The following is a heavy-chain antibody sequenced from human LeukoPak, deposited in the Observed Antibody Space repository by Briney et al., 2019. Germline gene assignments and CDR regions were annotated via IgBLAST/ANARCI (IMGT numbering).Heavy chain of an antibody. Sequence: SETLSLTCTVSGGSISSSNWWSWVRQPPGKGLEWIGEIYHSGSTNYNPSLKSRVTISVDKSKNQFSLKLSSVTAADTAVYYCARVNWNPYYFDYWGQGTLVTVSS. J-gene: IGHJ4*02. CDR1: GGSISSSNW. V-gene: IGHV4-4*02. D-gene: IGHD1-1*01. CDR3: ARVNWNPYYFDY. CDR2: IYHSGST.